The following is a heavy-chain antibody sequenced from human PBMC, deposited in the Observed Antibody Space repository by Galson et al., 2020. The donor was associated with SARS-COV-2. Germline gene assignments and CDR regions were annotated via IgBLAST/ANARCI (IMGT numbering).Heavy chain of an antibody. CDR1: GFTFSSYE. J-gene: IGHJ6*03. D-gene: IGHD2-21*02. V-gene: IGHV3-48*03. Sequence: GGSLRLSCAASGFTFSSYEMNWVRQAPGKGLEWVSYISSNGSTIYYADSVKGRFTISRDNAKNSLYLQMNSLRAEDTAVYYCVRDRGDYHCYYYMDFGGKGTTVT. CDR3: VRDRGDYHCYYYMDF. CDR2: ISSNGSTI.